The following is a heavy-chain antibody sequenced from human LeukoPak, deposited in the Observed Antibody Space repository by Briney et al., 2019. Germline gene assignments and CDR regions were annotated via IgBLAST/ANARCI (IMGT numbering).Heavy chain of an antibody. D-gene: IGHD3-16*01. CDR3: ARGNPMGWGRWFDP. V-gene: IGHV1-8*01. CDR2: MNPNSGNT. CDR1: GYTFTSYD. J-gene: IGHJ5*02. Sequence: ASVKVSCKASGYTFTSYDINWVRQATGQGLEWMGWMNPNSGNTGYAQKFQGRVTMTRNTSISTAYMELSSLRPEDAAVYYCARGNPMGWGRWFDPWGQGTLVTVSS.